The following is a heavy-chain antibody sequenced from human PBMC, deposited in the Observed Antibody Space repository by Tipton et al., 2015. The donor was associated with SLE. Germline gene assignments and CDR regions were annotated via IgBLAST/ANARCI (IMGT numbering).Heavy chain of an antibody. CDR1: GFTFSSYG. V-gene: IGHV3-33*01. J-gene: IGHJ3*02. CDR2: LWYDGSNK. Sequence: QLVQSGGGVVQPGRSLRLSCEASGFTFSSYGMYWVRQAPGKGLEWVAYLWYDGSNKHYPDSAKGRFTISRDNSENTVYLQMDTLRVDDTAVYNCARPPSSGYAFEIWGQGTTVTVSS. D-gene: IGHD3-22*01. CDR3: ARPPSSGYAFEI.